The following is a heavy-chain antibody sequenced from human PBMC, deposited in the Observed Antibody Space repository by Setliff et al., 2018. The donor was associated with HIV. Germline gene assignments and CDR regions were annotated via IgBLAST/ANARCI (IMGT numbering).Heavy chain of an antibody. CDR2: IYYSGST. Sequence: SETLSLTCAVSGYSISSGYYWGWIRQPPGKGLEWIGSIYYSGSTYYHPSLKSRITISLDTSKNQFSLRMRSVTAADTAVYYCARVFVDTAVLRVLEYYFDSWGRGTLVTVSS. CDR1: GYSISSGYY. V-gene: IGHV4-38-2*01. CDR3: ARVFVDTAVLRVLEYYFDS. J-gene: IGHJ4*02. D-gene: IGHD5-18*01.